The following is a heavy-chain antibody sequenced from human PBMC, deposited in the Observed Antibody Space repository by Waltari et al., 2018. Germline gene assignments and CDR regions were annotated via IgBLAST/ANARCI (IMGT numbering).Heavy chain of an antibody. V-gene: IGHV1-2*06. CDR3: AREVVRTTMVDP. J-gene: IGHJ5*02. D-gene: IGHD1-1*01. Sequence: QVQRVQSGAGGKKPGDRVEVYCKAAGYIFTDHSIHWIRQAPGQGPEWVGRINPKSGVTKYAQNFKGRVTMTRDTSVNTAYMQLNSLTSDDTALFYCAREVVRTTMVDPWGQGTLVTVSS. CDR2: INPKSGVT. CDR1: GYIFTDHS.